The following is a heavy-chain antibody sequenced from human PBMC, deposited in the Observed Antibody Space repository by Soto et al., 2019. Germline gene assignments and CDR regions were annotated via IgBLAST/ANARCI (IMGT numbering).Heavy chain of an antibody. V-gene: IGHV3-33*01. CDR1: GFTFSSYG. CDR2: IWYDGSNK. J-gene: IGHJ6*03. CDR3: ARLTKSITIFGVVPTHMDV. Sequence: GESRRHSCAGSGFTFSSYGMHWCRQAPGKGLEWVAVIWYDGSNKYYADSVKGRFTISRENAKNSLYLQMNSLTAADTAVYYCARLTKSITIFGVVPTHMDVWGKGTTVT. D-gene: IGHD3-3*01.